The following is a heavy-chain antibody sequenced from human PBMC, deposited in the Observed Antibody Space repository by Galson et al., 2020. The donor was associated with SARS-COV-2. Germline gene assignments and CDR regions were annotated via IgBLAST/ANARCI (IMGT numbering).Heavy chain of an antibody. CDR3: AKGGAVAGIRGIDY. V-gene: IGHV3-33*06. CDR1: GFTLSSSG. Sequence: GESLKISCAASGFTLSSSGMLWVRQAPGKGLEWVAVLWSDGTNKYYAEPVKGRFTISRDTSKNTLYLQMNSLTAEDTALYYCAKGGAVAGIRGIDYWGQGTLVTVSS. J-gene: IGHJ4*02. CDR2: LWSDGTNK. D-gene: IGHD6-19*01.